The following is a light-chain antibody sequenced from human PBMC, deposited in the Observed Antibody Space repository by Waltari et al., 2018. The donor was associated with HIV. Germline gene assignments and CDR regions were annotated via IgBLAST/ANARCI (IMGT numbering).Light chain of an antibody. CDR1: TIGDKS. J-gene: IGLJ2*01. CDR2: DDR. V-gene: IGLV3-21*02. CDR3: HVWDSSSAQVV. Sequence: SYVLTQPPSLSVAPGPTAKITCGGNTIGDKSVHGYQQKSGQAPVLVIFDDRDRPSETPERFSGSNSGDTATLTIRDVEAGDEADYYCHVWDSSSAQVVFGGGTKVTVL.